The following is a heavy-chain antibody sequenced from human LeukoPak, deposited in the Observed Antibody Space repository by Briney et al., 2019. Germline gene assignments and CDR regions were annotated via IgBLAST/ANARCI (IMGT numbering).Heavy chain of an antibody. D-gene: IGHD2-2*01. J-gene: IGHJ3*02. CDR3: ARARVIVVPAAHVRAFDI. Sequence: GGSLRLSCAASGFTFSSYSMNWVRQAPGKGLEWVSYISSSSSTIYYADSVKGRFTISRDNAKNSLYLQMNSLRAEDTAVYYCARARVIVVPAAHVRAFDIWGQGTMVTVSS. CDR1: GFTFSSYS. V-gene: IGHV3-48*01. CDR2: ISSSSSTI.